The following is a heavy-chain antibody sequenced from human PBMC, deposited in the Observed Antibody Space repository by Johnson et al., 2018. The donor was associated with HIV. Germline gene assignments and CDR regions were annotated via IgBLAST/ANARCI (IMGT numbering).Heavy chain of an antibody. CDR2: IWSDGSNK. CDR1: GLSFSSYG. V-gene: IGHV3-30*19. Sequence: QVQLVESGGGVVQPGRSVRLSCAASGLSFSSYGMEWVRQAPGKGLEWVAVIWSDGSNKYYADSVKGRFTISRDNSKNTLYLQMNSLRAEDTAVYYCAREPGLVAAFDIWGQGTMVTVSS. CDR3: AREPGLVAAFDI. J-gene: IGHJ3*02. D-gene: IGHD6-19*01.